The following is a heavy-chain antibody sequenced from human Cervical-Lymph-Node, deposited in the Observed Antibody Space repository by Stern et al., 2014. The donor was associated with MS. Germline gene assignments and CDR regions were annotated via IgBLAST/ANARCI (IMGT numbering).Heavy chain of an antibody. Sequence: VQLEESGGGVVQPGRSLRLSFAASGFVFRRYALHWVRQAPGKALEWVALISYDGRDKYYTDSVKGRFTVSRDNSNNTVDLEMNSLRLEDTAVYYCAKGGSGSYLDWGQGSLVTVSS. D-gene: IGHD1-26*01. CDR1: GFVFRRYA. CDR3: AKGGSGSYLD. J-gene: IGHJ4*02. CDR2: ISYDGRDK. V-gene: IGHV3-30*04.